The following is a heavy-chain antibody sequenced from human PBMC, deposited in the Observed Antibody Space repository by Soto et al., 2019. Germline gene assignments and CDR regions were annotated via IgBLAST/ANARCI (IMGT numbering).Heavy chain of an antibody. J-gene: IGHJ4*02. D-gene: IGHD1-26*01. Sequence: QVQLVQSGAEVKKPGASVNVSCKASGYTFTVYYMHWVRQAPGQGLEWMGWINPKSSGTMYPQKFQGRVTMTWDTSISTAYMALTRLRSEDTAAYYCARDLAKGGGSAGFDYWGQGTLVTVSS. CDR3: ARDLAKGGGSAGFDY. CDR2: INPKSSGT. CDR1: GYTFTVYY. V-gene: IGHV1-2*02.